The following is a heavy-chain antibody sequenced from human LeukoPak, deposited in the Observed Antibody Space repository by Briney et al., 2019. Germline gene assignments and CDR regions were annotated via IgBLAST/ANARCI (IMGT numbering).Heavy chain of an antibody. CDR1: GNSFTNNW. V-gene: IGHV5-51*01. D-gene: IGHD3-3*02. Sequence: GASLQISCKGSGNSFTNNWIAWVRQMPGKGLECMGIINPADSDTQYSAPFQGQVTISADRSTSTAYLHWSSLKASDTAIYYCAKRRLNIYETSPWDPDLWGQGTLVTVSS. CDR3: AKRRLNIYETSPWDPDL. CDR2: INPADSDT. J-gene: IGHJ5*02.